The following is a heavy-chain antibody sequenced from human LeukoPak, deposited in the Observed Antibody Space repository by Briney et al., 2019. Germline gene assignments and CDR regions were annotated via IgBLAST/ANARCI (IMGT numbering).Heavy chain of an antibody. V-gene: IGHV4-59*13. D-gene: IGHD3-10*01. CDR3: AKGGVTRDYCFDY. CDR1: GASISTYS. CDR2: IHYGGST. Sequence: PSETLSLTCTVSGASISTYSWGWSQQPPGKGLEWVANIHYGGSTDYNPSPRSRVTITADTSRNQFSLRLSSVTAADTGVYYCAKGGVTRDYCFDYWGQGTLVTVSS. J-gene: IGHJ4*02.